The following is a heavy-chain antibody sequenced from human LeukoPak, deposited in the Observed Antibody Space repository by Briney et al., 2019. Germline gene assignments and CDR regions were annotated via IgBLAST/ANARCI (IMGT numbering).Heavy chain of an antibody. Sequence: PGGSLRLSCAASGFTFRSYAMSWVRQAPGKGLEWVSSVIGSGDTTYYAESVKGRFTISRDNSKNTLYLQMNSLRAGDTAVYYCAKRDSSGSQYLDHWGQGTLVTVSS. V-gene: IGHV3-23*01. CDR3: AKRDSSGSQYLDH. D-gene: IGHD3-22*01. J-gene: IGHJ4*02. CDR2: VIGSGDTT. CDR1: GFTFRSYA.